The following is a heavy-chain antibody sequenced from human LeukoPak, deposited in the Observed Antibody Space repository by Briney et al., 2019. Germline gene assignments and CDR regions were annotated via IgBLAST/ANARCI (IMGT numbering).Heavy chain of an antibody. V-gene: IGHV4-30-2*01. Sequence: SETLSLTCTVSGGSISSGAYSWNWIRQAPGKGLEWIGYMFHSGSTYYNPSLKSRVIISVDTSKNQVSLKLNSVTAADTAVYYCARDQHFDYWGQGTLVTVSS. CDR2: MFHSGST. CDR1: GGSISSGAYS. J-gene: IGHJ4*02. CDR3: ARDQHFDY.